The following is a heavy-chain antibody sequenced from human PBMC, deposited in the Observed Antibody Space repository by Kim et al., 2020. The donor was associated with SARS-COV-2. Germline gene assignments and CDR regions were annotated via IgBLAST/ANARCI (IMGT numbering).Heavy chain of an antibody. J-gene: IGHJ5*01. CDR3: AKVRYFDWFDY. V-gene: IGHV3-23*01. D-gene: IGHD3-9*01. Sequence: CYTTTVKERYTDTRHKSKNALYLQMNSLSAEDTAVYYCAKVRYFDWFDYWGQGTLVTVSS.